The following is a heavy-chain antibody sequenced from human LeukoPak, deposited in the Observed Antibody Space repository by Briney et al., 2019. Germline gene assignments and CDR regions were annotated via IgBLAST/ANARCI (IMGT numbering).Heavy chain of an antibody. J-gene: IGHJ4*02. D-gene: IGHD2-2*01. CDR3: AVPSFDY. Sequence: SVKLSCKASGRTFSSYAISWGRQSPGQGLEWMGRIIPILGIANYAQKFQGRVTITADKSTSTAYMELSSLRSEDTAVYYCAVPSFDYWGQGTLVTVSS. CDR2: IIPILGIA. V-gene: IGHV1-69*04. CDR1: GRTFSSYA.